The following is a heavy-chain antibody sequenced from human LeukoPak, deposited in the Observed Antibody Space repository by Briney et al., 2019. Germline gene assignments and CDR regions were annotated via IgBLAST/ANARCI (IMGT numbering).Heavy chain of an antibody. J-gene: IGHJ4*02. CDR2: IKQDGSEK. V-gene: IGHV3-7*01. CDR3: ARVQWEANDY. Sequence: GGSLRLSCAASGFTFSSYAMSWVRQAPGKGLEWVSNIKQDGSEKYYVDSVKGRFTISRDNAKNSLYLQMNSLRAEDTAVYYCARVQWEANDYWGQGTLVTVSS. D-gene: IGHD1-26*01. CDR1: GFTFSSYA.